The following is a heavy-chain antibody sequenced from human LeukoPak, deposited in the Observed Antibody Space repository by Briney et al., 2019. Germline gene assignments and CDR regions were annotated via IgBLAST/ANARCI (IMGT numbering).Heavy chain of an antibody. CDR1: GGSISRYY. V-gene: IGHV4-4*07. J-gene: IGHJ6*04. D-gene: IGHD2-15*01. CDR2: IYTSGST. CDR3: ASATLRCSGGSCYEMDV. Sequence: SETLSLTCSVSGGSISRYYWSWIRQPPGKGLEWIGRIYTSGSTNYNPSLKSRVTISVDTSKNQFSLKLSSVTAADTAVYYCASATLRCSGGSCYEMDVWGKGTTVTVSS.